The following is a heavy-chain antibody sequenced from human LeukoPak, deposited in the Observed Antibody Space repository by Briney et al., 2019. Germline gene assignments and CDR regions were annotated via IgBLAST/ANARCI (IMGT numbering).Heavy chain of an antibody. V-gene: IGHV3-30*02. CDR3: ATDRATQYFDY. J-gene: IGHJ4*02. CDR1: GITFRSYG. CDR2: IWYDGSNK. Sequence: TGGSLRLSCAASGITFRSYGMHWVRQAPGKGLEWVAFIWYDGSNKYYADSVKGRFTISRDNSRNTLFLQMNSLRAEDTAVYYCATDRATQYFDYRGQGTLVSVSS. D-gene: IGHD2-15*01.